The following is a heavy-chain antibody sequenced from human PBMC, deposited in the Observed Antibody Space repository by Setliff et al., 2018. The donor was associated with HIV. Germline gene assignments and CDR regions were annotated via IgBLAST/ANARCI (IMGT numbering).Heavy chain of an antibody. CDR2: MSYSGST. CDR1: GDSISSGPYY. V-gene: IGHV4-39*07. J-gene: IGHJ4*02. Sequence: PSETLSLTCSVSGDSISSGPYYWAWIRQPPGKGLEWIGSMSYSGSTIYNSSLKTRVTISVDTSKNHFSLRLSSVSAADTAVYYCARNPHYFDRSGSYSWFYFDFGGQGALVTVSS. D-gene: IGHD3-22*01. CDR3: ARNPHYFDRSGSYSWFYFDF.